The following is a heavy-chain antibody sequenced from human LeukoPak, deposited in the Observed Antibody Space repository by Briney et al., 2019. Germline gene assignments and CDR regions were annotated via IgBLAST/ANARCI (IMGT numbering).Heavy chain of an antibody. CDR1: GFSFSQHS. J-gene: IGHJ3*02. Sequence: GGSLRLSCEAFGFSFSQHSMGWVRLAPGKGLEWVSSITGGGTFTFYADSVKGRFTVSRDNANNLLFLQLHSLRADDTAIYYCVTGDNPDYTWENHRLDAFDIWGQGTMVTVSS. CDR3: VTGDNPDYTWENHRLDAFDI. D-gene: IGHD3-16*01. V-gene: IGHV3-21*01. CDR2: ITGGGTFT.